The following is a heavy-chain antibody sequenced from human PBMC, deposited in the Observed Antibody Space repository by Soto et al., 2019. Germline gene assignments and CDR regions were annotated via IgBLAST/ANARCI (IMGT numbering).Heavy chain of an antibody. V-gene: IGHV3-23*01. D-gene: IGHD3-10*01. CDR3: AKDLGSGRRFYYYYGMDV. Sequence: PGGSLRLSCAASGFTFSNYAMSWVRQAPGKGLEWVSAISGGSESLYFAESVKGRFTISRDNAKSTLYLQMNSLRAEDTAVYYCAKDLGSGRRFYYYYGMDVWGQGTTVTVSS. CDR1: GFTFSNYA. CDR2: ISGGSESL. J-gene: IGHJ6*02.